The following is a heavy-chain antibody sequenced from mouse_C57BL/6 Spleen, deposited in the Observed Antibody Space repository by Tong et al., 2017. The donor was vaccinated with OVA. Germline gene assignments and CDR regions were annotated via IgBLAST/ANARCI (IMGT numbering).Heavy chain of an antibody. CDR3: AREGYYYGG. CDR2: ISDGGSYT. CDR1: GFTFSSYA. D-gene: IGHD1-1*01. V-gene: IGHV5-4*01. Sequence: EVQLQESGGGLVKPGGSLKLSCAASGFTFSSYAMSWVRQTPEKRLEWVATISDGGSYTYYPDNVKGRFTISRGNAKNNLYLQMSHLKSEDTAMYYCAREGYYYGGWGTGTTVTVSS. J-gene: IGHJ1*03.